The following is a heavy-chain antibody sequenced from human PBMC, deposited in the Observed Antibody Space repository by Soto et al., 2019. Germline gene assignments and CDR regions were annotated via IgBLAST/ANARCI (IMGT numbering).Heavy chain of an antibody. D-gene: IGHD1-1*01. CDR1: GGSLSGYY. J-gene: IGHJ6*02. CDR3: ARTRNLDV. CDR2: INHSGST. V-gene: IGHV4-34*01. Sequence: QVQLQQWGAGLLKPSETLSLTCAVYGGSLSGYYGNWIRQSPGKGLEWIGEINHSGSTNYNPSLKSRVTISIDTSKNQFSLKLSSVTDADTAVYYCARTRNLDVWGQGTTVIVSS.